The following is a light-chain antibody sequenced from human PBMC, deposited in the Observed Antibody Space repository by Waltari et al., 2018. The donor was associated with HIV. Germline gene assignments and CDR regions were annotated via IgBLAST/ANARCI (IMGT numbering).Light chain of an antibody. J-gene: IGKJ2*01. CDR2: DAS. V-gene: IGKV1-33*01. CDR1: QDISNY. Sequence: DIQLAQSPSSLSASIGDRITITCQASQDISNYLNWYQHKPGKAPKLLIYDASNLQPGVPSRFSGSGSGTDFTFTITSLQPEDFATYYCQQFDHLPYTFGQGTRLEIK. CDR3: QQFDHLPYT.